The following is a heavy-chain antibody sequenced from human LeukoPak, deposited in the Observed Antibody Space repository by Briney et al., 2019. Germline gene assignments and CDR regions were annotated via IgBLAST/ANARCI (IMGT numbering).Heavy chain of an antibody. Sequence: SGGSLRLSCAASGFTFSSYEMNWVRQAPGKGLEWVSYISSSGSTIYYADSVKGRFTISRDNAKNSLYLQMNSLRAEDTAVYYCARGKAWTPAMDVWGQGTTVTVSS. D-gene: IGHD3/OR15-3a*01. V-gene: IGHV3-48*03. CDR1: GFTFSSYE. J-gene: IGHJ6*02. CDR3: ARGKAWTPAMDV. CDR2: ISSSGSTI.